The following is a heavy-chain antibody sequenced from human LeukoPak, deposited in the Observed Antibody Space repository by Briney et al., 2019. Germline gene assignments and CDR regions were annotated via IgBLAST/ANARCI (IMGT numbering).Heavy chain of an antibody. CDR2: ISSSSSYI. V-gene: IGHV3-21*01. D-gene: IGHD2-2*01. Sequence: KSGGSLRLSCAASGFTFSSYSMNWVRQAPGKERGWVSSISSSSSYIYYADSVKVRFTISRDNAKNSLYLQMNSLRAEDTAVYYCARDRTAYCSSTSCYPGRTFDYWGQGTLVTVSS. J-gene: IGHJ4*02. CDR1: GFTFSSYS. CDR3: ARDRTAYCSSTSCYPGRTFDY.